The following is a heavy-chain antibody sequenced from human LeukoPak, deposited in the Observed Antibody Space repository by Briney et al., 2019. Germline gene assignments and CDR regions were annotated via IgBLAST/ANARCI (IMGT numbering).Heavy chain of an antibody. J-gene: IGHJ4*02. Sequence: PGGSLRLSCAASGFTFDGYGMGWVRQAPGKGLEWVSGINWSGGSTGYVDSVKGRFTIYRDNAKNLLYLQMNSLRVEDTALYYCARDGYGYSYDYWGQGTLVTVSS. CDR3: ARDGYGYSYDY. CDR1: GFTFDGYG. V-gene: IGHV3-20*04. CDR2: INWSGGST. D-gene: IGHD5-18*01.